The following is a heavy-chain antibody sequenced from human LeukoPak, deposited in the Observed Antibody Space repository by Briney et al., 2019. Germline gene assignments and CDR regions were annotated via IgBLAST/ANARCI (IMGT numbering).Heavy chain of an antibody. CDR3: AREGALKEGYSGYKLRFDP. J-gene: IGHJ5*02. CDR2: IIPIFGTA. D-gene: IGHD5-12*01. CDR1: GGTFSSYA. Sequence: EASVKVSCKASGGTFSSYAISWVRQAPGQGLEWMGGIIPIFGTANYAQKFQGRVTITADKSTSTAYMELSSLRSEDTAVYYCAREGALKEGYSGYKLRFDPWGQGTLVTVSS. V-gene: IGHV1-69*06.